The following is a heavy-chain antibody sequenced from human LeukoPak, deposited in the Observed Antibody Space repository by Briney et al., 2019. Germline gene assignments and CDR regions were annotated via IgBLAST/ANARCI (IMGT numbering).Heavy chain of an antibody. CDR2: VYTSGST. CDR3: ARRPATGAASYYMDV. D-gene: IGHD6-25*01. J-gene: IGHJ6*03. CDR1: GGSISSYY. Sequence: SETLSLTCTVSGGSISSYYWSWIRQPPGKGLEWIGRVYTSGSTNYNPSLKSRVTMSIDTSKNQFSLKLSSVTAADTAVYYCARRPATGAASYYMDVWGKGTTVTISS. V-gene: IGHV4-4*07.